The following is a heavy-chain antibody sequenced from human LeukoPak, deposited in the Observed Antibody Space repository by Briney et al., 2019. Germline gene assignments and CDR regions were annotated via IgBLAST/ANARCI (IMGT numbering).Heavy chain of an antibody. D-gene: IGHD2-15*01. CDR2: INHSGST. CDR1: GGSFSGYY. V-gene: IGHV4-34*01. J-gene: IGHJ5*02. Sequence: SETLSLTCAVYGGSFSGYYWSWIRQPPGKGLEWIGEINHSGSTNYNPSFKSRVTISVDTSKNQFSLKLSSVTAADTAVYYCARGKANRYCSGGSCYLHWFDPWGQGTLVTVSS. CDR3: ARGKANRYCSGGSCYLHWFDP.